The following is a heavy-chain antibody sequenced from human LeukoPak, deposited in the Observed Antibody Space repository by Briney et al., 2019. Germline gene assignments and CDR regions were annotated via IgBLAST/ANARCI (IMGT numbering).Heavy chain of an antibody. V-gene: IGHV3-9*01. D-gene: IGHD6-13*01. Sequence: GGSLRLSCAASGFTFDDYAMHCVRQAPGKGLEWVSGISWNSGSIGYADSVKGRFAISRDNAKNSLYLQMNSLRAEDTALYYCAKSGGSWYGKGWFDPRGQGTLVTVSS. CDR3: AKSGGSWYGKGWFDP. J-gene: IGHJ5*02. CDR2: ISWNSGSI. CDR1: GFTFDDYA.